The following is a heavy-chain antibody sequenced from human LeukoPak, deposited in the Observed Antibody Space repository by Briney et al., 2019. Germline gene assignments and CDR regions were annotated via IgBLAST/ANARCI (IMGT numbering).Heavy chain of an antibody. J-gene: IGHJ4*02. CDR1: GFNFSNYW. CDR2: ISIDGNNE. V-gene: IGHV3-30-3*01. D-gene: IGHD6-25*01. CDR3: ANIIRKYTSGYYYFDY. Sequence: GGSLRLSCTASGFNFSNYWMHWVRQAPGKGLEWVAAISIDGNNEYYADSVKGRFTISRDNSKNTLYLQMNSLRAEDTAVYYCANIIRKYTSGYYYFDYWGQGTLEAVSS.